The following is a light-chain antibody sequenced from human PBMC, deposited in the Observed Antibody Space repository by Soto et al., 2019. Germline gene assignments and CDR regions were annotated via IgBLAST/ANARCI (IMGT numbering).Light chain of an antibody. J-gene: IGLJ1*01. Sequence: QSALTQPASVSGSPGQSITISCTGGSSAVGGYNYVSWYQQHPGKAPKLMIYDVSNRPSGVSDRFSGSKSGNTASLTISGLQAEDEADYYCSSYTSSSTPYVFGTGTKLTVL. CDR1: SSAVGGYNY. V-gene: IGLV2-14*01. CDR2: DVS. CDR3: SSYTSSSTPYV.